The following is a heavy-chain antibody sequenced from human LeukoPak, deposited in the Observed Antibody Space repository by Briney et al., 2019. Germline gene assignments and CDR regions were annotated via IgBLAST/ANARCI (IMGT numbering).Heavy chain of an antibody. D-gene: IGHD2-2*01. V-gene: IGHV3-21*01. CDR2: ISSSSSYI. CDR1: GFTFSSYN. J-gene: IGHJ4*02. CDR3: ARGYCSSTSCYPPNPYDY. Sequence: GGSLRLSCAASGFTFSSYNMNWVRQAPGKGLEWVSSISSSSSYIYYADSVKGRFTISRDNAKNSLYLQMNSLRAEDTAVYYCARGYCSSTSCYPPNPYDYWGQGTLVTVSS.